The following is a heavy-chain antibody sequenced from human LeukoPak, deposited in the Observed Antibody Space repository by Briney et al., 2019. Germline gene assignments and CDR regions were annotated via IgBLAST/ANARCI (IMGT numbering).Heavy chain of an antibody. CDR3: AKGRAVVVVVAAITSGDAFDI. CDR2: ISGSGGST. CDR1: GFTFSSYA. V-gene: IGHV3-23*01. J-gene: IGHJ3*02. Sequence: GGSLRLSCAASGFTFSSYAMSWVRQAPGKGLEWVSAISGSGGSTYYADSVKGRFTISRDNSKNTLYLQMNSLRAEDTAVYYCAKGRAVVVVVAAITSGDAFDIWGQGTMVTVSS. D-gene: IGHD2-15*01.